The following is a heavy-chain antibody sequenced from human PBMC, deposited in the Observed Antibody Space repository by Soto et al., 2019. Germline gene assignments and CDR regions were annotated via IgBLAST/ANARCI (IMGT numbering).Heavy chain of an antibody. Sequence: EVQLLESGGGLVQPGGSLRLSCAASGFTFSSYAMSWVRQAPGKGLEWVSAISGSGGSTYYADSVKGRFTISRDNSKNTLDLQMNRLRAEDTAVYYCAKACGYSSGWYYWGQGTLVTVSS. V-gene: IGHV3-23*01. D-gene: IGHD6-19*01. J-gene: IGHJ4*02. CDR2: ISGSGGST. CDR3: AKACGYSSGWYY. CDR1: GFTFSSYA.